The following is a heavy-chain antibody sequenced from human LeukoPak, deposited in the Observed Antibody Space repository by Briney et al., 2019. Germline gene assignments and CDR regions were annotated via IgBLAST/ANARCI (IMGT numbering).Heavy chain of an antibody. CDR2: IIPIFGTA. V-gene: IGHV1-69*13. CDR3: ARGIGYCSSTSCYVGYYGMDV. Sequence: SVKVSCKASGYTFTSYGISWVRQAPGQGLEWMGGIIPIFGTANYAQKFQGRVTITADESTSTAYMELSSLRSEDTAVYYCARGIGYCSSTSCYVGYYGMDVWGQGTTVTVSS. D-gene: IGHD2-2*01. CDR1: GYTFTSYG. J-gene: IGHJ6*02.